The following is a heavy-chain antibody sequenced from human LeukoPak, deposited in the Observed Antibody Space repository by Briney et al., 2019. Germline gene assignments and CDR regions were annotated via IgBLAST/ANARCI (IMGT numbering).Heavy chain of an antibody. CDR3: ARHTDYGDYGNWFDP. J-gene: IGHJ5*02. V-gene: IGHV5-51*01. Sequence: GESLKISCKGSGYSFTSYWIGWVRQMPGKGLEWMGIIYPGDSDTRYSPSFQGQVTISADKSISTAYLQWSSLKASDTATYYCARHTDYGDYGNWFDPWGQGTLVTVSS. CDR2: IYPGDSDT. CDR1: GYSFTSYW. D-gene: IGHD4-17*01.